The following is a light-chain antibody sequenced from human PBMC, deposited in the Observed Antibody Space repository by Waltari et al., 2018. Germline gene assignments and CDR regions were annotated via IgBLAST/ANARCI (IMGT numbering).Light chain of an antibody. CDR2: STN. CDR1: SGSVSTHDY. J-gene: IGLJ3*02. CDR3: VLYGGNGIWV. Sequence: QTVVTQEQAFSVSPGGTITLTCALTSGSVSTHDYPIWYQQTPGQAPRTLIYSTNIRSSGVPDRFSGSIIGNKAALTITGAQADDESDYYCVLYGGNGIWVFGGGTRLTVL. V-gene: IGLV8-61*01.